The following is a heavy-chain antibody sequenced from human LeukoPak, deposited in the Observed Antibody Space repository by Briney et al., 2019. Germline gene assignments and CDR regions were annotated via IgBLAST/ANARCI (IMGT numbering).Heavy chain of an antibody. CDR3: ARHEDGGTYTY. CDR1: GYSFTSYW. CDR2: IYPGDSTP. J-gene: IGHJ4*02. Sequence: GESLKISCKGSGYSFTSYWIAWVRHMPGKGLEWMGIIYPGDSTPRYRPSIQGQVTFSADKSINTAYLQWSSLKASDNAMYYCARHEDGGTYTYWGQGTLVTVSS. V-gene: IGHV5-51*01. D-gene: IGHD4-11*01.